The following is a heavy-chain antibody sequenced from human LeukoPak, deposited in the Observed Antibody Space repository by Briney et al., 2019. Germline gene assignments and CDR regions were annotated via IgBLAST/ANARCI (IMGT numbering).Heavy chain of an antibody. D-gene: IGHD2-21*02. CDR2: ITQDGSQK. V-gene: IGHV3-7*01. CDR3: VAGDWGARDSFDL. CDR1: GGSIRSTT. Sequence: ETLSLTCTVSGGSIRSTTDYWSWIRQPPGKGLEWVANITQDGSQKYYVDSVKGRFTISRDNAKNSFFLQMSSLRAEDTSVYYCVAGDWGARDSFDLWGRGTMVTVSS. J-gene: IGHJ3*01.